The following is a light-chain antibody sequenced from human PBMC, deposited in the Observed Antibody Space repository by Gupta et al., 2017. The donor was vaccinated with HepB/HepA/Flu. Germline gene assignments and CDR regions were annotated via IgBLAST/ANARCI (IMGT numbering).Light chain of an antibody. CDR2: NTN. V-gene: IGLV8-61*01. CDR3: LPHMPSGIRV. Sequence: QTLVTQDPSFSVSPGGTVTITCGLSSGSVSTNYYPSWYQQTPGHTPRMLSYNTNIRSSGVPDRFSGSILGNTAALTITGAQAEDESDYYCLPHMPSGIRVFGGGTKLTVL. CDR1: SGSVSTNYY. J-gene: IGLJ2*01.